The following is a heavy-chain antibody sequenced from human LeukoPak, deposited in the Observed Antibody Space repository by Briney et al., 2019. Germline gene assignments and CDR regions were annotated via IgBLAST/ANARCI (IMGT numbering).Heavy chain of an antibody. Sequence: SETLSLTCTVSGGSISSGDYYWSWIRQPPGKGLEWIGYIYYSGSTYYNPSLKSRVTISVDTSKNQFSLKLSSVTAADTAVYYCARVSPKSDYAPYYFGYWGQGTLVTVSS. J-gene: IGHJ4*02. CDR2: IYYSGST. D-gene: IGHD1-26*01. CDR3: ARVSPKSDYAPYYFGY. CDR1: GGSISSGDYY. V-gene: IGHV4-30-4*08.